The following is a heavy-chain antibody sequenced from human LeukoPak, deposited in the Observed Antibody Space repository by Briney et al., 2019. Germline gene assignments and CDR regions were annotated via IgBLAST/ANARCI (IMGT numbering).Heavy chain of an antibody. V-gene: IGHV3-23*01. CDR2: ISGSGGST. CDR1: GFTFSSYA. CDR3: AKEWDVYDSSGYYPNGMDV. J-gene: IGHJ6*02. Sequence: GGSLRLSCAASGFTFSSYAMSWVRQAPGQGLEWVSAISGSGGSTYYADSVKGRFTISRDNSKNTLYLQMNSLRAEDTAVYYCAKEWDVYDSSGYYPNGMDVWGQGNTVTVSS. D-gene: IGHD3-22*01.